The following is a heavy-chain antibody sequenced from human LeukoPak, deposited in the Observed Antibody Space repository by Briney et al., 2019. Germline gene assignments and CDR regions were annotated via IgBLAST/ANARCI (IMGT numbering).Heavy chain of an antibody. CDR2: ISSSSSYI. CDR3: ASPGYSDY. CDR1: GFTFSSYR. V-gene: IGHV3-21*01. J-gene: IGHJ4*02. D-gene: IGHD5-18*01. Sequence: GGSLTLSCAASGFTFSSYRMNWVRQAPGKGLEWVSYISSSSSYIYYADSVKVRFTISRDNAKNSLYLQMNSLRAEDTAVYYCASPGYSDYWGQGTLVTVSS.